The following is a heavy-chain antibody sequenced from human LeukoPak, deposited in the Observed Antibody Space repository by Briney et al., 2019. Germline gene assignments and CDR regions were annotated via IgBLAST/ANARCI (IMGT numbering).Heavy chain of an antibody. D-gene: IGHD6-6*01. CDR2: ISSSSSTI. CDR1: GFTFSSYS. J-gene: IGHJ5*02. V-gene: IGHV3-48*01. Sequence: GGSLRLSCAASGFTFSSYSMNWVRQAPGKGLEWVSYISSSSSTIYYADSVRGRFTISRDNAKNSLYLQMNSLRAEDTALYYCARYSSSFWFDPWGQGTLVPVSS. CDR3: ARYSSSFWFDP.